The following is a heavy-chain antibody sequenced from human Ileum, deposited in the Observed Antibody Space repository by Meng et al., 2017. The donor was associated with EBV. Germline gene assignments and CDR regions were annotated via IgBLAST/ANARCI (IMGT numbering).Heavy chain of an antibody. CDR2: TSHSGST. V-gene: IGHV4-4*02. J-gene: IGHJ4*02. CDR1: GGSISRSDW. Sequence: QEQLQESGPGLVKPSETLSLTCAVSGGSISRSDWWSWVRQPPGKGLEWIGETSHSGSTNYSPSLKSRVTISLDKSKNQLSLKLNSVTAADTAVYYCASSDYYRSDYWGQGTLVTVSS. CDR3: ASSDYYRSDY. D-gene: IGHD3-22*01.